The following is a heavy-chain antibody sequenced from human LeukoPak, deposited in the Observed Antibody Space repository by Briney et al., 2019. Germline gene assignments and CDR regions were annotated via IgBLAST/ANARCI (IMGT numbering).Heavy chain of an antibody. CDR1: GFTFSSYS. Sequence: GGSLRLSCAASGFTFSSYSMNWVRQAPGKGLEWVSYISSSSSTIYYADSVKGRFTISRDNAKNSLYLQMNSLRAEDTAVYYCARVVGYFDWLLFDYWGQGTLVTVSS. CDR3: ARVVGYFDWLLFDY. J-gene: IGHJ4*02. V-gene: IGHV3-48*01. D-gene: IGHD3-9*01. CDR2: ISSSSSTI.